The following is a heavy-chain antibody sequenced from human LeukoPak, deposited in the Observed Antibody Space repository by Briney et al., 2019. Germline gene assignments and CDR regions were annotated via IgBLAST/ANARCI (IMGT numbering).Heavy chain of an antibody. Sequence: GGSLRLSCAASGFTFSSYAMSSVRQAPGKGLEGVSAISGSGGSTYYADSVKGRFTISRDNSKNTLYLQMNRLRAEHTAVYYCAKAKLGGRYNWNEKAFDIWGQGTMVTVSS. D-gene: IGHD1-1*01. J-gene: IGHJ3*02. CDR2: ISGSGGST. CDR3: AKAKLGGRYNWNEKAFDI. CDR1: GFTFSSYA. V-gene: IGHV3-23*01.